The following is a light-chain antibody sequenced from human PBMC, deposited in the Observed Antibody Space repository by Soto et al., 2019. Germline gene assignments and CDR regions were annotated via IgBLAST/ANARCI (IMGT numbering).Light chain of an antibody. CDR1: TGAVTSGYY. J-gene: IGLJ3*02. Sequence: QTVVTQEPSLTVSPGGTVTLTCASSTGAVTSGYYPNWFQQKPGQAPRALIYSTSNKYSWTPARFSGSLLGDKAALTLSGVQPEDEAEYYCLLYYGGSWVFGGGTMLTVL. CDR2: STS. CDR3: LLYYGGSWV. V-gene: IGLV7-43*01.